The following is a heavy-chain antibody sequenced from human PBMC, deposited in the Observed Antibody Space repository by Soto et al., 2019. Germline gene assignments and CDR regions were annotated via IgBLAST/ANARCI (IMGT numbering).Heavy chain of an antibody. CDR3: ARGSYFGGGHCYPIGAFVN. J-gene: IGHJ3*02. CDR2: IGPAGDT. V-gene: IGHV3-13*01. Sequence: EVQLVESGGGWVQPGGSLRLSCAASGFTFSPYDMHWVRQAPGKGLDWLSGIGPAGDTYYPDSVRGRFARSRDTAKESLYLQWNSLRAGDTAVYFCARGSYFGGGHCYPIGAFVNWGQGTMVSVSS. CDR1: GFTFSPYD. D-gene: IGHD2-21*02.